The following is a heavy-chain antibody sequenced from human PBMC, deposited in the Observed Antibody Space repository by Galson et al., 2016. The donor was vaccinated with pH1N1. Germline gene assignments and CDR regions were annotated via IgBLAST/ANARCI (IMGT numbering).Heavy chain of an antibody. Sequence: SLRLSCAASGLPFSDYWMHWVRQAPGKGLVWVARIDNDGRGTSHADSVRGRFAISGDNAENMLYLQMNSLRTDDTAVYYCARNWWGIDYWGQGALVTVSS. CDR2: IDNDGRGT. CDR3: ARNWWGIDY. D-gene: IGHD2-15*01. CDR1: GLPFSDYW. J-gene: IGHJ4*02. V-gene: IGHV3-74*01.